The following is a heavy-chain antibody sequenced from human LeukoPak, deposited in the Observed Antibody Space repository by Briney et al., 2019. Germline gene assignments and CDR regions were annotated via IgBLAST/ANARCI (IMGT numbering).Heavy chain of an antibody. J-gene: IGHJ4*02. CDR2: IYYSGST. D-gene: IGHD1-1*01. Sequence: SETLSLTCTVSGGSISSGGYYWSWIRQHPGKGLEWIGYIYYSGSTYYNPSLKSRVTISVDTSKNQFSLKLSSVTAADTAVYYCARVGGHWNYCDYWGQGTLVTVSS. CDR1: GGSISSGGYY. V-gene: IGHV4-31*03. CDR3: ARVGGHWNYCDY.